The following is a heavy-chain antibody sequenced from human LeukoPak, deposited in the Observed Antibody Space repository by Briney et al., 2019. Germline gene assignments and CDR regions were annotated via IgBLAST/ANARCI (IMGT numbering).Heavy chain of an antibody. CDR2: ISAYNGYT. Sequence: GASVKVSCKASGYTFTSYGISWVRQAPGQGLEWMGWISAYNGYTNYAQKFQGRVTMTIDTSTSTAYLELRSLRSDDTAVYYCAREDSSGWNKLVDYWGQGTLVTVSS. V-gene: IGHV1-18*01. D-gene: IGHD6-19*01. CDR3: AREDSSGWNKLVDY. J-gene: IGHJ4*02. CDR1: GYTFTSYG.